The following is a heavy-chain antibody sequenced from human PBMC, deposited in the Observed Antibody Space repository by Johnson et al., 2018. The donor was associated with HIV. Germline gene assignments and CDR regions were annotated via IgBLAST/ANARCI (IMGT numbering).Heavy chain of an antibody. CDR1: GFTFNNYG. D-gene: IGHD2-21*02. CDR2: IRYDGSNK. J-gene: IGHJ3*02. CDR3: ARVRYSIVVVTWDAFDI. Sequence: QVQLVESGGGVVQAGRSLRLSCAASGFTFNNYGMHWVRQAPGKGLEWVAFIRYDGSNKYYADSVKGRFTISRDNSKNTLYLQMNSLRAEDTAVYYCARVRYSIVVVTWDAFDIWGQGTMVSVSS. V-gene: IGHV3-30*02.